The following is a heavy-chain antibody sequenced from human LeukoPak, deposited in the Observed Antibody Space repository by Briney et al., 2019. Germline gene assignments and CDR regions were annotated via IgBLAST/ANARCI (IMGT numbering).Heavy chain of an antibody. CDR2: IKQDGSEK. V-gene: IGHV3-7*01. Sequence: GGSLRLSCAASGFTFSSYWMSWVRQAPGKGLEWVANIKQDGSEKYYVDSVKGRFTISRDNAKNSLYLQMNSLRAEDTAVYYCARRDSSGYYYPGFGYWGQGTLVTVSS. J-gene: IGHJ4*02. CDR3: ARRDSSGYYYPGFGY. D-gene: IGHD3-22*01. CDR1: GFTFSSYW.